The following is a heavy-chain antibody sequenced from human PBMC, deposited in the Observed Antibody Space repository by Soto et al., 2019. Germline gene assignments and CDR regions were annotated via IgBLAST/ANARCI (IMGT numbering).Heavy chain of an antibody. CDR1: GYTFTSYA. V-gene: IGHV1-3*01. CDR2: INAGNGNT. D-gene: IGHD1-1*01. CDR3: ARRSNLFGRAFDI. Sequence: GASVKVSCKASGYTFTSYAMHWVRQAPGQRLEWMGWINAGNGNTKYSQKFQGRVTTTRDTSASTAYMELSSLRSEDTAVYYCARRSNLFGRAFDIWGQGTMVTVSS. J-gene: IGHJ3*02.